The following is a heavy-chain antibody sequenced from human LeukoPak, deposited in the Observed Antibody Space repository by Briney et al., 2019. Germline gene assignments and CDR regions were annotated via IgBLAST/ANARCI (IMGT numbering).Heavy chain of an antibody. V-gene: IGHV3-7*01. Sequence: GGSLRLSCAASGFTFSSNWVSWVRQAPGKGLEWVANIKQDGSEKYYVDSVKGRFTISRDNAKNSLYLQMNSLRAEDTAVYYCARLGFYFDYWGQGTLVTVSS. J-gene: IGHJ4*02. CDR1: GFTFSSNW. CDR3: ARLGFYFDY. CDR2: IKQDGSEK. D-gene: IGHD3-16*01.